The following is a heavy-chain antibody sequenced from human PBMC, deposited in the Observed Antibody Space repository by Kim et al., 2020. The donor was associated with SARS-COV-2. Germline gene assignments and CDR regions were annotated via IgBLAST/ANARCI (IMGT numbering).Heavy chain of an antibody. Sequence: ASVKVSCQASGYSFTGYYMHWVRQAPGQGLEWMGRINPNSGDPNSAQKFQGRVTMTMDTSISTAYMELSRLISDDTAVYHCARERREIAAGGTFFDSWGQ. CDR1: GYSFTGYY. CDR3: ARERREIAAGGTFFDS. CDR2: INPNSGDP. J-gene: IGHJ4*02. D-gene: IGHD6-13*01. V-gene: IGHV1-2*06.